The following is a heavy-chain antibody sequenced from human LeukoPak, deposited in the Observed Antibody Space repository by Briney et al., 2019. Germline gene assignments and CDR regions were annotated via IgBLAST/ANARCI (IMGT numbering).Heavy chain of an antibody. Sequence: SVKVSCKASGGTFSSYAISWVRQAPGQGLEWMGGIIPIFGTANYAQKLQGRVTITTDESTSTAYMELSSLRSEDTAVYYCASIQYDFWSGYQYYFDYWGQGTLVTVSS. V-gene: IGHV1-69*05. CDR1: GGTFSSYA. CDR3: ASIQYDFWSGYQYYFDY. J-gene: IGHJ4*02. CDR2: IIPIFGTA. D-gene: IGHD3-3*01.